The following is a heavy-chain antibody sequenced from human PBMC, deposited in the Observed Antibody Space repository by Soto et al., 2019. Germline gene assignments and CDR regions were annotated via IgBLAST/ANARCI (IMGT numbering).Heavy chain of an antibody. D-gene: IGHD3-16*01. CDR3: ATGWGQLDH. V-gene: IGHV3-15*01. Sequence: PGGSLRLSCAMSGLTFSTAYMSWVRQAPGKGLEWVGRIKSKIDGGTKDYAAPVRGRFTISRDDSKDTVYLQMNSLKNDDMGVYFCATGWGQLDHWGPGTVVTVSS. CDR1: GLTFSTAY. CDR2: IKSKIDGGTK. J-gene: IGHJ5*02.